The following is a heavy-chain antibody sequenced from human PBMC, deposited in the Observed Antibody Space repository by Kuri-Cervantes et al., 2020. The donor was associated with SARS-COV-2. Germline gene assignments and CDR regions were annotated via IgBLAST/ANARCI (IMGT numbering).Heavy chain of an antibody. Sequence: SETLSLTCTVSGGSISSYYWSWIRQPPGKGLEWIGYIYYSGSTNYNPSLKSRVTISVDTSKNQFSLKLSSVTAADTAVYYCARGAVVRGPEYYFDYWGQGTLVTVSS. CDR1: GGSISSYY. V-gene: IGHV4-59*01. J-gene: IGHJ4*02. D-gene: IGHD3-10*01. CDR2: IYYSGST. CDR3: ARGAVVRGPEYYFDY.